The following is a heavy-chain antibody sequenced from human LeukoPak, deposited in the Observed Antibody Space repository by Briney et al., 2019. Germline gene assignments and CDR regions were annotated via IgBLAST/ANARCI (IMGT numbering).Heavy chain of an antibody. V-gene: IGHV4-34*01. CDR2: INHSGST. CDR3: ARGGYYYPFDY. CDR1: GGSFSGYY. D-gene: IGHD3-22*01. Sequence: SETLSLTCAVYGGSFSGYYWSWIRQPPGKGLEWIGEINHSGSTNYNPSLKSRVTISVDTSKNQFSLKLSSVTAADTAVYYCARGGYYYPFDYWGQGILVTVSS. J-gene: IGHJ4*02.